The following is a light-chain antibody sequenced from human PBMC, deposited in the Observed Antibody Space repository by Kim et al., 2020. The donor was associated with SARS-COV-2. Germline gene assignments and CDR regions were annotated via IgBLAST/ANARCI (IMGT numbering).Light chain of an antibody. CDR2: GAS. CDR1: QSVSSSY. CDR3: QQYGSSPSYS. J-gene: IGKJ2*03. V-gene: IGKV3-20*01. Sequence: SPGERANLSCRASQSVSSSYLAWYQQKPGQAPRLLIYGASSRATGIPDRFSGSGSGTDFTLTISRLEPEDFAVYYCQQYGSSPSYSFGQGTKLEI.